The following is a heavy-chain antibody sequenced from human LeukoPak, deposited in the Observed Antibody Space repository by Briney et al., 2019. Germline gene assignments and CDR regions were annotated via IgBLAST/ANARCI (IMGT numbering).Heavy chain of an antibody. CDR2: ISGSGGST. D-gene: IGHD3-10*02. CDR1: GFTFSSFA. CDR3: AELGITMIGGV. J-gene: IGHJ6*04. Sequence: GGSLRLSCAASGFTFSSFAMSWVRQAPGKGLEWVSAISGSGGSTYYADSVKGRFTISRDNAKNSLYLQMNSLRAEDTAVYYCAELGITMIGGVWGKGTTVTISS. V-gene: IGHV3-23*01.